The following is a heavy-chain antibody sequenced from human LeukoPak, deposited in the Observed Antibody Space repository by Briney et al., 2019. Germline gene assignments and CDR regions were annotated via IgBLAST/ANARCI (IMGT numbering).Heavy chain of an antibody. V-gene: IGHV3-48*02. CDR3: ARAAYNSSPDY. D-gene: IGHD6-13*01. CDR1: GFTFSSYS. J-gene: IGHJ4*02. Sequence: TGGSLRLSCAASGFTFSSYSMNWVRQAPGKGLDWVSYISPSSSDIFYADSVKGRFTISRDNAKTALYLHMSSLRDEDTAVYYCARAAYNSSPDYWGQGTLVTVSS. CDR2: ISPSSSDI.